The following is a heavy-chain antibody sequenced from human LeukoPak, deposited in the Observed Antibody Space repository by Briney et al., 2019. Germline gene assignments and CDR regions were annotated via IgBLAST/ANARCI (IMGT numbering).Heavy chain of an antibody. CDR1: GYTFTRYY. D-gene: IGHD2-21*02. CDR3: ARLYCGGDCYPDY. J-gene: IGHJ4*02. Sequence: ASVKVSCKASGYTFTRYYMYWVRQAPEQGLEWVGIINPSGGSTSYAQKFQGRVTMTRDTSTSTVYMELSSLRSEDTAVYYCARLYCGGDCYPDYWGQGTLVTVSS. V-gene: IGHV1-46*01. CDR2: INPSGGST.